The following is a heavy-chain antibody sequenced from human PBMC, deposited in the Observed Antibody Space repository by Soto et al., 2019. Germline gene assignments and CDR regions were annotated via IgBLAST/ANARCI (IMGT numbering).Heavy chain of an antibody. CDR1: GXTFTDYS. V-gene: IGHV3-23*01. CDR3: ARGSSGYISSWYYFDY. D-gene: IGHD6-13*01. CDR2: ISGIGGST. J-gene: IGHJ4*02. Sequence: QPXGSLRLSSAASGXTFTDYSLSWVRQAPGKGLEWVATISGIGGSTYLADSVKGRLIISRDNSKNTVSLLMNSLRAEDTAVYFCARGSSGYISSWYYFDYWGRGTLGTVSS.